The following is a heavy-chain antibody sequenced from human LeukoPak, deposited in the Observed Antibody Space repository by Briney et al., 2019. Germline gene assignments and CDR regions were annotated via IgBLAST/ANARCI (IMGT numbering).Heavy chain of an antibody. D-gene: IGHD2-2*01. Sequence: ASVKVSCKASGGTFSSYAISWVRQAPGQGLEWMGRIIPILGIANYAQKFQGRVTITADKSTSTAYMELSSLRSEDTAVYYCAGTSYQLTPYYYYYGMDVWGQGTTVTVSS. CDR2: IIPILGIA. CDR1: GGTFSSYA. V-gene: IGHV1-69*04. J-gene: IGHJ6*02. CDR3: AGTSYQLTPYYYYYGMDV.